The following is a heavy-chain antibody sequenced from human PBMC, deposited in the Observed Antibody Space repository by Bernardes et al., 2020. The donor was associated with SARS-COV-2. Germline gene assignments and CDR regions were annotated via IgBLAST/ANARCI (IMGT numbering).Heavy chain of an antibody. Sequence: SETLSLTCTVSGGSIRSGSYYWSWIRQPAGKGLEWIGRIYTSGSTNYNPSLKSRVTISVDTSKNQFSLKLSSVTAADTAVYYCARERDTAMDYYFDYWGQGTLVTVSS. CDR3: ARERDTAMDYYFDY. J-gene: IGHJ4*02. CDR2: IYTSGST. V-gene: IGHV4-61*02. D-gene: IGHD5-18*01. CDR1: GGSIRSGSYY.